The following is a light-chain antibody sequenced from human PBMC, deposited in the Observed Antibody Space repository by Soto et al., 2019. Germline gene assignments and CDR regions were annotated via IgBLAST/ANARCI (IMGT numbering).Light chain of an antibody. CDR3: QQYGSSPWT. V-gene: IGKV3-20*01. CDR1: QTIRSNY. Sequence: ETVLTQSPGTLSLSPGERATLSCRASQTIRSNYLAWYRQTPGKAPRLLIYGASKRATGIADRFSGSGSGTDFTLIISSLEPEDFALYYCQQYGSSPWTFGQGTKVEIK. CDR2: GAS. J-gene: IGKJ1*01.